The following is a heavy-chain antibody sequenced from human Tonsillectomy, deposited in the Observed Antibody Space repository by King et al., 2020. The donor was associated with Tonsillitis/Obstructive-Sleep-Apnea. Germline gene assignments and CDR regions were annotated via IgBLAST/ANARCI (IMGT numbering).Heavy chain of an antibody. CDR1: GFTFSSYA. CDR3: AKAAGKITIFGVVRNAFDI. J-gene: IGHJ3*02. Sequence: VQLVESGGGLVQPGGSLRLSCAASGFTFSSYAMSWVRQAPGKGLEWVSAIGVSGGSTYYADSVKGRFTISRDNSKNTLYLQMNSLGAEDTAVYYCAKAAGKITIFGVVRNAFDIWGQGTMVTVSS. CDR2: IGVSGGST. D-gene: IGHD3-3*01. V-gene: IGHV3-23*04.